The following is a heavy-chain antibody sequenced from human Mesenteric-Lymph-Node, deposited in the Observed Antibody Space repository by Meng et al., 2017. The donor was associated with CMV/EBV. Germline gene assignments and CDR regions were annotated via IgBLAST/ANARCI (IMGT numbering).Heavy chain of an antibody. Sequence: GESLKISCAASGFTFSSYAMHWVRQAPGKGLEWVAVISYDGSNKYYADSVKGRFTISRDNSKNTLYLQMNSLRAEDTAVYYCAKDPYYDFWSGTGPFDYWGQGTLVTVSS. J-gene: IGHJ4*02. CDR2: ISYDGSNK. CDR1: GFTFSSYA. D-gene: IGHD3-3*01. V-gene: IGHV3-30*04. CDR3: AKDPYYDFWSGTGPFDY.